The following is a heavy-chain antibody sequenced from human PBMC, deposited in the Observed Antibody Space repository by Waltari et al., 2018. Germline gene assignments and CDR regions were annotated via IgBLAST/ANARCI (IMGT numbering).Heavy chain of an antibody. Sequence: QVQLQESGPSLLKPSETKSHICTVAGGSVSGFQWSWVRQPPGKGLDGIGYSYNTGSNMLTPSLLCRLTISVDTSKNQFSLTPCSVSAPDTSFYFFASGFIGDCECFAPWGQGTLVTVSS. CDR1: GGSVSGFQ. D-gene: IGHD2-21*02. CDR2: SYNTGSN. V-gene: IGHV4-59*02. CDR3: ASGFIGDCECFAP. J-gene: IGHJ5*02.